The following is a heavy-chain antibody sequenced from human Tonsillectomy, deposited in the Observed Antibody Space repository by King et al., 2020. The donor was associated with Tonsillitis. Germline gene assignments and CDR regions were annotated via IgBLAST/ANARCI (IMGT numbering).Heavy chain of an antibody. CDR1: GGTFSSYG. Sequence: QLVQSGAEVKKPGSSVKVSCKASGGTFSSYGISWVRQAPGQGLEWMGGIIPMVGTTNDAQKFQGRVTITADESTGTAYMVLSSLRSDDTAVYYCAVGRAGYHFDYWGQGTLVIVSS. J-gene: IGHJ4*02. V-gene: IGHV1-69*01. CDR3: AVGRAGYHFDY. D-gene: IGHD5-24*01. CDR2: IIPMVGTT.